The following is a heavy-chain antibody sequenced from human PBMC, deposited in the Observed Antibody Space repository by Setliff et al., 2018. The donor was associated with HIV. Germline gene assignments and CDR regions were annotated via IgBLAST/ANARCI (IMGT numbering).Heavy chain of an antibody. V-gene: IGHV4-61*02. D-gene: IGHD6-13*01. J-gene: IGHJ5*02. CDR2: IYTSGST. CDR3: ARAAAGNWFDP. CDR1: GGSISSGSYY. Sequence: LSLTCTVSGGSISSGSYYWSWIRQPAGKGLEWIGRIYTSGSTNYNPSLKSRVTISVDTSKNQFSLKLSSVTAADTAVYYCARAAAGNWFDPWGQGTLVTVSS.